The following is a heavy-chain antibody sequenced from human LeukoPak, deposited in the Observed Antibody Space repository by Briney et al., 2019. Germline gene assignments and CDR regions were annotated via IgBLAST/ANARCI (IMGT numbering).Heavy chain of an antibody. CDR3: ARHSCGSSFDY. D-gene: IGHD2-21*01. CDR1: GGSISSSSYY. V-gene: IGHV4-39*01. Sequence: SETLSLTCTVSGGSISSSSYYWCWLRQPPGKGLEWVATIHYSGSTYHNPSLKSRVTMSVDTSKNPFSLTLSPVTAADTAVYYCARHSCGSSFDYWGQGTLVRVSS. J-gene: IGHJ4*02. CDR2: IHYSGST.